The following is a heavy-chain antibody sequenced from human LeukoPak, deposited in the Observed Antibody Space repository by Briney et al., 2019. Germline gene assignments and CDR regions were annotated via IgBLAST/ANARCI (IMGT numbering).Heavy chain of an antibody. Sequence: ASVKVSCKASGYTFTGYYMHWVRQAPGQGLEWMGWINPNSGGTNYAQKFQGRVTMTRDTSISTAYMELSRLRSDDTAVYYCARDSSGWYNQDYWGQGTLVTVSS. J-gene: IGHJ4*02. CDR3: ARDSSGWYNQDY. V-gene: IGHV1-2*02. D-gene: IGHD6-13*01. CDR1: GYTFTGYY. CDR2: INPNSGGT.